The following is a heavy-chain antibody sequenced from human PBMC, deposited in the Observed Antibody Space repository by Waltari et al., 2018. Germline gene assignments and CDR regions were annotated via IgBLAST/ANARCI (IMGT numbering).Heavy chain of an antibody. J-gene: IGHJ4*02. CDR3: ARGAYHSGYDLDY. Sequence: QVQLVQSGAEVKKPGSSVKVSCKASGGTFSSYAISWVRQAPGQGLEGRGGINPSFGTANYAQKFQVRVTITADESTSTAYMELSSLRSEDTSVYYCARGAYHSGYDLDYWGQGTLVTVSS. CDR1: GGTFSSYA. V-gene: IGHV1-69*12. D-gene: IGHD5-12*01. CDR2: INPSFGTA.